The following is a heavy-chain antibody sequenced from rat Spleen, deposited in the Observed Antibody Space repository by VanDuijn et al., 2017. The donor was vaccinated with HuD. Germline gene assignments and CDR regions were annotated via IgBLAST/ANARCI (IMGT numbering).Heavy chain of an antibody. D-gene: IGHD1-8*01. CDR3: ARXXXKXXXTVXXXWFXX. CDR2: ISTGGGNT. CDR1: GFTFSKYY. Sequence: EVQLVESGGGLVRPGRTMNISCSVLGFTFSKYYMAWVRQAPTKGLEWVASISTGGGNTYYRDSVKGRFTSSRDNAESTLYLQIDIWGSEDKATXXXARXXXKXXXTVXXXWFXXXGQGTLXXVS. V-gene: IGHV5-25*01. J-gene: IGHJ3*01.